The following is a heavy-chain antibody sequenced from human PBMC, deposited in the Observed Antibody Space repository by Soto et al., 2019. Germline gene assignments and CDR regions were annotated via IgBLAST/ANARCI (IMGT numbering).Heavy chain of an antibody. V-gene: IGHV3-23*01. J-gene: IGHJ4*02. CDR2: IRGSGGGT. D-gene: IGHD3-16*02. CDR3: AKSTFLWELSSIDS. Sequence: EVQLLESGGGLVQPGGSLRLSCSASGFIFSHYGMHWVRQAPGKGLEWVSSIRGSGGGTYYADSVRGRFTISRDNSKNTLSMQMNSVRAEDTAVYYGAKSTFLWELSSIDSWGQGTLVTVSS. CDR1: GFIFSHYG.